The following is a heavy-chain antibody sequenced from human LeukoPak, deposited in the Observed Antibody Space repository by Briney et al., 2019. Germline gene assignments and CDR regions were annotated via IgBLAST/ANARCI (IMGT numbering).Heavy chain of an antibody. J-gene: IGHJ6*02. D-gene: IGHD6-19*01. Sequence: GGSLRLSCAASGFTVSSNYMSWVRQAPGKGLEWVSVTYSGGSTYYADSVKGRFTISRDNSKNTLYLQMNSLRAEDTAVYYCARDQYSSGWYGPYYYGMDVWGQGTTVTVSS. CDR3: ARDQYSSGWYGPYYYGMDV. CDR1: GFTVSSNY. V-gene: IGHV3-53*01. CDR2: TYSGGST.